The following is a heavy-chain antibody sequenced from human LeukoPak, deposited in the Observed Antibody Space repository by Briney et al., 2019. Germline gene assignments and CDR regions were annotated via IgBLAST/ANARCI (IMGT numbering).Heavy chain of an antibody. D-gene: IGHD3-22*01. CDR1: GFTFDDYG. CDR3: ARADYYDSSGFIDY. V-gene: IGHV3-20*04. CDR2: INWNGGST. Sequence: RAGGSLRLSCAASGFTFDDYGMSWVRQAPGKGLEWVSGINWNGGSTGYADSVKGRFTISRDNAKNSLYLQMNSLRAEDTALYYCARADYYDSSGFIDYWGRGTLVTVSS. J-gene: IGHJ4*02.